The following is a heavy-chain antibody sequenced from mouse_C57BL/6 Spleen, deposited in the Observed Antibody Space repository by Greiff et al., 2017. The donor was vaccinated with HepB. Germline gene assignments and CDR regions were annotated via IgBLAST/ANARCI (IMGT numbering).Heavy chain of an antibody. CDR3: ASTTVVATRYFDV. Sequence: VKLQESGPELVKPGASVKISCKASGYAFSSSWMNWVKQRPGKGLEWIGRIYPGDGDTNYNGKFKGKATLTADKSSSTAYMQLSSLTSEDSAVYFCASTTVVATRYFDVWGTGTTVTVSS. CDR2: IYPGDGDT. V-gene: IGHV1-82*01. J-gene: IGHJ1*03. CDR1: GYAFSSSW. D-gene: IGHD1-1*01.